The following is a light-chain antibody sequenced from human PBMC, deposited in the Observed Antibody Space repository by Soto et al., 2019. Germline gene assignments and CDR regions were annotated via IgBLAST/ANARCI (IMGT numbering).Light chain of an antibody. V-gene: IGKV4-1*01. CDR2: WAS. Sequence: DIVMTQSPDSLAVSLGERATINCKPSQSVLYSSNNKNYLAWYQQKPGQPPKLLIYWASTRESGVPDRFSGSGSGTDFTLTISSLQAADVAVYYCQQYYSTPWTFGQGTKVEIK. J-gene: IGKJ1*01. CDR3: QQYYSTPWT. CDR1: QSVLYSSNNKNY.